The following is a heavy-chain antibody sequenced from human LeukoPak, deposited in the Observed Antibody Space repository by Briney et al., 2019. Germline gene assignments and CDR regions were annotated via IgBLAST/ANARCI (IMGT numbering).Heavy chain of an antibody. D-gene: IGHD3-22*01. CDR2: ISTSSNYM. CDR3: ARANPNSSGSWDY. Sequence: PGGSLRLSCAASAFTFSSYSMNWVRQAPGKGLEWVSSISTSSNYMYYADSVEGRFTISRDNAKNSLYLQMNSLRAEDTAVYYCARANPNSSGSWDYWGQGTLVTVSS. V-gene: IGHV3-21*01. CDR1: AFTFSSYS. J-gene: IGHJ4*02.